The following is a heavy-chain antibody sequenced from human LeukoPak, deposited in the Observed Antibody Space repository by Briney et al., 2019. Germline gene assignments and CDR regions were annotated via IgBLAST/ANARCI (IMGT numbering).Heavy chain of an antibody. Sequence: SLRLSCAASGFTFNNYGMHWVRQAPGKGLEWVAVISYDGISKYYGDSVRGRFTISRDDSKNMLYLQVISLRAEDTAVYYCAKDGGSGWSGLGFDYWGQGTMATVSS. CDR2: ISYDGISK. D-gene: IGHD6-19*01. V-gene: IGHV3-30*18. CDR1: GFTFNNYG. CDR3: AKDGGSGWSGLGFDY. J-gene: IGHJ4*02.